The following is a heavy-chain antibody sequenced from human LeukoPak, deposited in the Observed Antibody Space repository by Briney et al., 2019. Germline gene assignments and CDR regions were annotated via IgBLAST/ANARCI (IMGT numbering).Heavy chain of an antibody. J-gene: IGHJ3*02. V-gene: IGHV3-23*01. Sequence: PGGSLRLSCAASGFTFSSYTMSWVRQAPGKGLEWVSTITTSDGNTYYADSVKGRFTVSRDNSKNTLYLQMNSLRAEDTAVYYCAKERASSGYYYLTTSDAFDIWGQGTMVTVSS. CDR3: AKERASSGYYYLTTSDAFDI. CDR2: ITTSDGNT. CDR1: GFTFSSYT. D-gene: IGHD3-22*01.